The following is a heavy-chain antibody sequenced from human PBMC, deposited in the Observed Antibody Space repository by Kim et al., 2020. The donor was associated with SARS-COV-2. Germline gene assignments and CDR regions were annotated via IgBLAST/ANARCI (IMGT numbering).Heavy chain of an antibody. D-gene: IGHD3-16*02. CDR3: AKGDGRSMITFGGVIVISPLDC. V-gene: IGHV3-23*01. Sequence: GGSLRLSCAASGFTFSSYAMSWVRQAPGKGLEWVSAISGSGGSTYYADSVKGRFTISRDNSKNTLYLQMNSLRAEDTAVYYCAKGDGRSMITFGGVIVISPLDCWGQGTLVTVSS. J-gene: IGHJ4*02. CDR2: ISGSGGST. CDR1: GFTFSSYA.